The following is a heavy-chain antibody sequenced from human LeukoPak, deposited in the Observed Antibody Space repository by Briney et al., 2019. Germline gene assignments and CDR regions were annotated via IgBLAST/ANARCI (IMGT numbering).Heavy chain of an antibody. CDR3: ARGWGVFYDSSGYYSY. Sequence: GGSLRLSYAASGFTFSSYAMSWVRQAPGKGLEWVANIKQDGSEKYYVDSVKGRFTISRDNAKNSLYLQMNSLRAEDTAVYYCARGWGVFYDSSGYYSYWGQGTLVAVSS. V-gene: IGHV3-7*01. CDR2: IKQDGSEK. CDR1: GFTFSSYA. D-gene: IGHD3-22*01. J-gene: IGHJ4*02.